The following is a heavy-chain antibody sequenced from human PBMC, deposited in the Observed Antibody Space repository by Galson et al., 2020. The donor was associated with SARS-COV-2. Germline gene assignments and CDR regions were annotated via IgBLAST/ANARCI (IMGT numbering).Heavy chain of an antibody. CDR2: IIPIFGTA. D-gene: IGHD3-22*01. J-gene: IGHJ4*02. CDR1: GGTFSSYA. CDR3: ARISDYYDSSGYYIDY. Sequence: SVKVSCKASGGTFSSYAISWVRQAPGQGLEWMGGIIPIFGTANYAQKFQGRVTITADESTSTAYMELSSLRSEDTAVYYCARISDYYDSSGYYIDYWGQGTLVTVSS. V-gene: IGHV1-69*13.